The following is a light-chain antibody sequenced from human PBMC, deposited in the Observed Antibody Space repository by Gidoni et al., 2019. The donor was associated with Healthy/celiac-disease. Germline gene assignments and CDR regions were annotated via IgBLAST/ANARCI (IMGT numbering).Light chain of an antibody. V-gene: IGKV3-11*01. Sequence: EIALTQSSATLSLSPGERATLSCRASQSVSSYLAWYQQKPGQAPRLLIYDASNRATGIPARFSGSGSGTDFTLTISSLEPEDFAVYYCQQRNNWPPWTFGQGTKVEIK. J-gene: IGKJ1*01. CDR2: DAS. CDR3: QQRNNWPPWT. CDR1: QSVSSY.